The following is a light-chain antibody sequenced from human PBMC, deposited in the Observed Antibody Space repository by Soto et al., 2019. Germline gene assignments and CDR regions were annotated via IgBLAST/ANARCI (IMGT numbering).Light chain of an antibody. Sequence: EIVLTQSPGTLSLSPGERATLSCRASQSVSSSYLAWYQQKPGQAPRLLIYGASSRATAIPDRFSGSGSGTDFTLTISRLEPEDFAVYYCQQYGSSPPRTFGQGTKVDIK. CDR3: QQYGSSPPRT. J-gene: IGKJ1*01. CDR2: GAS. V-gene: IGKV3-20*01. CDR1: QSVSSSY.